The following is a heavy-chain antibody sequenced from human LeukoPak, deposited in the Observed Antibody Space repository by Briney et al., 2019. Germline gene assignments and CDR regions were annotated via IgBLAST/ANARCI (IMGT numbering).Heavy chain of an antibody. Sequence: SVKVSCKASGGTFSSYAISWVRQAPGQGLEWMGGIIPIWGTANYAQKFQGRVTITADESTSTAYMELSSLRSEDTAVYYCARDLSGGYSYDHYYYYGMDVWGQGTTVTVSS. CDR2: IIPIWGTA. J-gene: IGHJ6*02. CDR3: ARDLSGGYSYDHYYYYGMDV. V-gene: IGHV1-69*13. D-gene: IGHD5-18*01. CDR1: GGTFSSYA.